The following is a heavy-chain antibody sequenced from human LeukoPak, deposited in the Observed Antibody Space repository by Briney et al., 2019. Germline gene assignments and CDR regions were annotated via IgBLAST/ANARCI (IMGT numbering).Heavy chain of an antibody. Sequence: GGSVTVSCKGSGGTFSSYAMNWVRQAPGQGREWMGGIIPMFGTANYAQKFQGRVTITTDESTSTAYLELTSLRSEDTAVYYCARLAREVVLMVYATYYYYMDVWGKGTTVTVSS. CDR2: IIPMFGTA. V-gene: IGHV1-69*05. J-gene: IGHJ6*03. CDR1: GGTFSSYA. CDR3: ARLAREVVLMVYATYYYYMDV. D-gene: IGHD2-8*01.